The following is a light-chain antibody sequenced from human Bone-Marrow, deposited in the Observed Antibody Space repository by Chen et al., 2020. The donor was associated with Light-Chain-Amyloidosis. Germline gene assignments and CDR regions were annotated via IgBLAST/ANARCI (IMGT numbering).Light chain of an antibody. CDR1: DLPTKY. CDR3: QSADSSGTYDVI. V-gene: IGLV3-25*03. CDR2: RDT. J-gene: IGLJ2*01. Sequence: SYELTQPPSVSVSPGQTARIPCSGDDLPTKYAYWYQQKPGQAPVLVIHRDTERPSGISERFSGSSSGTKATLTISGVQAEDEADYHCQSADSSGTYDVIFGGGTKLTVL.